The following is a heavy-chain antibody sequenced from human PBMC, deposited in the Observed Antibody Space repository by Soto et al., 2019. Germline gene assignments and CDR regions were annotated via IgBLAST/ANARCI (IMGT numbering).Heavy chain of an antibody. CDR2: ISAYNGNT. D-gene: IGHD3-10*01. CDR3: ASGYYYGSGSYAY. Sequence: ASVKVSCKASGYTFTSYGISWLRQAPGQGLEWMGWISAYNGNTNYAQKLQGRVTMTTDTCTSTAGMELRSLRSDDTAVYYCASGYYYGSGSYAYWGQGTLVTVSS. CDR1: GYTFTSYG. J-gene: IGHJ4*02. V-gene: IGHV1-18*01.